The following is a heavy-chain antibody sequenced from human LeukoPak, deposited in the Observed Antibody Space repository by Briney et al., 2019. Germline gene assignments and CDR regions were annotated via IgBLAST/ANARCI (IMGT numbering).Heavy chain of an antibody. CDR1: GFTFTYNG. V-gene: IGHV3-48*04. J-gene: IGHJ3*02. CDR3: ATHCSSISCSLATFDI. D-gene: IGHD2-2*01. Sequence: PGGSLRLSCAASGFTFTYNGMNWVRQAPGKGLEWVSFISRSSTTIYYADSVKGRFTISRDNARTSLSLQMNSLRAEDTAVYYCATHCSSISCSLATFDIWGQGTMVTVSS. CDR2: ISRSSTTI.